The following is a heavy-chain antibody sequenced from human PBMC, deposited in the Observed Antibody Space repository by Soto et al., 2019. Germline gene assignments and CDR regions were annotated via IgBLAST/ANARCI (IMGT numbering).Heavy chain of an antibody. CDR3: AGPGFCSGGSCPLNYYYYYGMDV. CDR1: GGTFSSYA. V-gene: IGHV1-69*12. Sequence: QVQLVQSGAEVKKPGSSVNVSCKASGGTFSSYAISWVRQAPGQGLEWMGGIIPIFGTADYAQKFQGRVTITADESTSPAYMELSSLRSEDTAVYYCAGPGFCSGGSCPLNYYYYYGMDVWGQGTTVTVSS. D-gene: IGHD2-15*01. CDR2: IIPIFGTA. J-gene: IGHJ6*02.